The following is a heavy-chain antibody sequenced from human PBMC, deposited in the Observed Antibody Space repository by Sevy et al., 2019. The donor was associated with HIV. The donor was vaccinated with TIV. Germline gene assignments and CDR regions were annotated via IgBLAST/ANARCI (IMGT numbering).Heavy chain of an antibody. J-gene: IGHJ4*02. CDR3: AKEHGVWESTLRLAHDY. V-gene: IGHV3-30*02. CDR1: EFTFSSYG. D-gene: IGHD1-26*01. Sequence: GGSLRLSCEASEFTFSSYGMHWVRQAPGKGLEWVAFVRFDGSFRIYSRSVKGRFSISRDNSRTVLYLQLNSLTTEDTALHYCAKEHGVWESTLRLAHDYWGQGALVTVSS. CDR2: VRFDGSFR.